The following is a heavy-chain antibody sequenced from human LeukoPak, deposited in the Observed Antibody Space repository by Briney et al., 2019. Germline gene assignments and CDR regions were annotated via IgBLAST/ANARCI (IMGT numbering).Heavy chain of an antibody. CDR3: ARVQTPVGYYSYYGMDV. V-gene: IGHV3-23*01. D-gene: IGHD4-23*01. Sequence: GGSLRLSCAASGFTFSSYAMSWVRQAPGKGLEWVSTISGSGGSTYYADSVKGRFTISRDNSKNTLYLQMNSLRAEDTAVYYCARVQTPVGYYSYYGMDVWGQGTTVTVSS. CDR2: ISGSGGST. J-gene: IGHJ6*02. CDR1: GFTFSSYA.